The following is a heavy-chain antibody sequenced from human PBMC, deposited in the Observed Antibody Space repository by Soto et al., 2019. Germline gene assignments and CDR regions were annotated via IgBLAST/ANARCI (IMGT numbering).Heavy chain of an antibody. D-gene: IGHD3-10*01. J-gene: IGHJ6*02. V-gene: IGHV1-69*13. Sequence: ASVKVSCKASGGTFSSYAMSWVRQAPGQGLEWMGGIIPIFGTANYAQKFQGRVTITADESTSTAYMELSSLRSEDTAVYYCARVRYYYGSGSYQNYYYYYVMAFSSQGTKVTGSS. CDR1: GGTFSSYA. CDR2: IIPIFGTA. CDR3: ARVRYYYGSGSYQNYYYYYVMAF.